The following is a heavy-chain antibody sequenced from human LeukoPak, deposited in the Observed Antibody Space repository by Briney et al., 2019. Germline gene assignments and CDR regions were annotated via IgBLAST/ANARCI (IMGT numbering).Heavy chain of an antibody. CDR2: INYSGDT. J-gene: IGHJ4*02. D-gene: IGHD5-24*01. CDR1: GASISHYY. CDR3: ARGWAYFDS. Sequence: SETLSLTCIVSGASISHYYWSWIRQSPGKGLEWIGYINYSGDTSYNPSLKSRITMSVDTSKDQFSLRLSSVTAADTAVYYCARGWAYFDSWGQGTLVTVSS. V-gene: IGHV4-59*01.